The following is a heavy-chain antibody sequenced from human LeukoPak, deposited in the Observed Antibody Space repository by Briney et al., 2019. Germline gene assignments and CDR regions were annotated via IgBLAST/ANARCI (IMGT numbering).Heavy chain of an antibody. J-gene: IGHJ4*02. CDR1: GNYW. CDR2: INSDGSWT. Sequence: GGSLRLSCAASGNYWMHWVRQAPGKGLVWVSHINSDGSWTSYADSVKGRFTISKDNAKNTVYLQMNNLRAEDTAVYYCVSFYGTDWGRGTLVTVSS. V-gene: IGHV3-74*01. CDR3: VSFYGTD. D-gene: IGHD2/OR15-2a*01.